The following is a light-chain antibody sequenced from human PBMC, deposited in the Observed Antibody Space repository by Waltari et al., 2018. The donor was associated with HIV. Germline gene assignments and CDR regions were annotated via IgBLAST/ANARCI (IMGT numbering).Light chain of an antibody. Sequence: QSVLTQPPSASGTPGQRVTISCSGSSSNIGSNTVNWYQHLPGTSPKLLIYSNNQRPSGGPDRFSGSKSGTSASLAISGLQFEDEADYYCAAWDDSLKVVFGGGTKLTVL. V-gene: IGLV1-44*01. CDR1: SSNIGSNT. CDR3: AAWDDSLKVV. CDR2: SNN. J-gene: IGLJ2*01.